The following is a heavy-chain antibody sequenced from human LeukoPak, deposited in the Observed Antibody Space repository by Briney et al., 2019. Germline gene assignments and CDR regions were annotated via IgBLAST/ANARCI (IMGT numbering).Heavy chain of an antibody. CDR3: ARGQRHIAAADY. D-gene: IGHD6-13*01. J-gene: IGHJ4*02. V-gene: IGHV1-8*03. Sequence: SSVKVSYKASGYTFTSYDINWVRQATGQGLEWMGWMNPNSGNTGYVQKFQGRVTITRNTSISTAYMELSSLRSEDTAVYYCARGQRHIAAADYWGQGTLVTVSS. CDR2: MNPNSGNT. CDR1: GYTFTSYD.